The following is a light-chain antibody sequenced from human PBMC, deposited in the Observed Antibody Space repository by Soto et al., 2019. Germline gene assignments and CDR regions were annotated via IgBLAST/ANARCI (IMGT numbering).Light chain of an antibody. J-gene: IGLJ2*01. Sequence: QSALTQPASVSGSPGQSITISCTGTSSDVGGYNYVSWYQQHPGKAPKLMIYDVSNRPSGVSNRFSGSKSGNTASLTISGLQAEDEADYYCSSYTSSSRGMVFGGGTKLTVL. V-gene: IGLV2-14*01. CDR2: DVS. CDR1: SSDVGGYNY. CDR3: SSYTSSSRGMV.